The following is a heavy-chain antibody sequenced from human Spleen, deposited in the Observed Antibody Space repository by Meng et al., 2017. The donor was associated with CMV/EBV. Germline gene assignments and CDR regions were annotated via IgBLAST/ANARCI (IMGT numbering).Heavy chain of an antibody. Sequence: SETLSLTCTVSGGSISSSSYYWGWIRQPPGKGLEWIGSIYYSGSTYYNPSLKSRVTISVDTSKNQFSLKLSSVTAADTAVYYCARDRSYDSSGYYLPDAFDIWGQGTMVTVSS. CDR3: ARDRSYDSSGYYLPDAFDI. CDR2: IYYSGST. V-gene: IGHV4-39*02. CDR1: GGSISSSSYY. J-gene: IGHJ3*02. D-gene: IGHD3-22*01.